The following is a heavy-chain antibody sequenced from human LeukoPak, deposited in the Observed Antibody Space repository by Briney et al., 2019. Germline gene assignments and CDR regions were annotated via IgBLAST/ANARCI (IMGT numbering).Heavy chain of an antibody. D-gene: IGHD2-2*01. CDR1: GYTLTELS. J-gene: IGHJ4*02. Sequence: ASVKVSCKVSGYTLTELSMHWVRQAPGKGLEWVAGLSSSGASTIYADSVKGRFTISRDNSKNTLHLQVNSLRAEDTAIYYCAKGCSTSIDCAYFDYWGQGTLVTVSS. CDR3: AKGCSTSIDCAYFDY. CDR2: LSSSGAST. V-gene: IGHV3-23*01.